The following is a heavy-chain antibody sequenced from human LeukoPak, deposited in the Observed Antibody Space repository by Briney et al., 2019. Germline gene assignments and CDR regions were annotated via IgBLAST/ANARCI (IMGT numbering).Heavy chain of an antibody. Sequence: SETLSLTCTVSGGSISSYYWSWLRQPAGKGLEWIGRIYNSRSTNYSPSLKSRVTMSVDTSKNQFSLKLSSVTAADTAVYFWAGEQQQLVRWGQGTLVTVSS. D-gene: IGHD6-13*01. CDR3: AGEQQQLVR. CDR1: GGSISSYY. V-gene: IGHV4-4*07. CDR2: IYNSRST. J-gene: IGHJ4*02.